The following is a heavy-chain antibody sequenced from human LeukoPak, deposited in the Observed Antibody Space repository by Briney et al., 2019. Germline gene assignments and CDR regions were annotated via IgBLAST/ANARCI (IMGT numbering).Heavy chain of an antibody. CDR2: INPDSGYT. J-gene: IGHJ4*02. CDR1: GYTFTDYY. CDR3: ARDLVGRGYSSSSGDY. Sequence: GASVKVSCKTSGYTFTDYYIHWVRQAPGQGLEWMGWINPDSGYTNYAQKFQGRVTMTRDTSISTAYMELSRLRSDDTAVYYCARDLVGRGYSSSSGDYWGQGTLVTVSS. D-gene: IGHD6-6*01. V-gene: IGHV1-2*02.